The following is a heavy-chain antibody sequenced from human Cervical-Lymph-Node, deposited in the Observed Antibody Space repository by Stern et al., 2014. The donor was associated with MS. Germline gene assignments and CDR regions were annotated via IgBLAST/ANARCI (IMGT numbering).Heavy chain of an antibody. CDR1: GFTFTSSA. J-gene: IGHJ3*02. Sequence: QLVESGPEVKQPGTSVKVSCKASGFTFTSSAVQWVRQARGQRLEWIGWIVVGSGNTTYAQKFQERVTITRDMSTSTAYMELSSLRSEDTAVYYCAAEPMYYSDSVGAFDIWGQGTMVTVSS. D-gene: IGHD3-22*01. V-gene: IGHV1-58*01. CDR3: AAEPMYYSDSVGAFDI. CDR2: IVVGSGNT.